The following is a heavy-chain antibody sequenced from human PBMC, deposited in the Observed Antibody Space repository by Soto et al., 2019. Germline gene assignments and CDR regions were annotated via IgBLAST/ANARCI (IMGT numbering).Heavy chain of an antibody. Sequence: GGSMRLSCAASGFTFSSYGMTWVRQAPGKGLEWVSFSSATGAGTYYADSVKGRFTISRDNSKNTLYLQMTSLRADDTAVYYCAKDRRAGGNYGFYSDFWGQGALVTVSS. CDR1: GFTFSSYG. CDR3: AKDRRAGGNYGFYSDF. D-gene: IGHD1-7*01. V-gene: IGHV3-23*01. CDR2: SSATGAGT. J-gene: IGHJ4*02.